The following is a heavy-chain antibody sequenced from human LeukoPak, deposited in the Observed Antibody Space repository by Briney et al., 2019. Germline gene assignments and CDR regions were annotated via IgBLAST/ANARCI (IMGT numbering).Heavy chain of an antibody. Sequence: PGGSLRLSRAASGFTFSDYYMSWIRQAPGKGLEWVSYISSSGSTIYYADSVKGRFTISRDNAKNSLYLQMNSLRAEDTAVYYCARDQAPYYYDSRSSAFDIWGQGTMVTVSS. D-gene: IGHD3-22*01. J-gene: IGHJ3*02. V-gene: IGHV3-11*01. CDR3: ARDQAPYYYDSRSSAFDI. CDR1: GFTFSDYY. CDR2: ISSSGSTI.